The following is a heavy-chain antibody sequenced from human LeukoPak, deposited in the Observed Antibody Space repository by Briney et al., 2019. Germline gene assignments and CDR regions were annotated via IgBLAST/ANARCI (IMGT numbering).Heavy chain of an antibody. D-gene: IGHD3-22*01. J-gene: IGHJ4*02. V-gene: IGHV1-18*01. Sequence: GASVKVSCKASGYTFTSYGISWVRQAPGQGLEWMGWISAYNGNTNYAQKLQGRVTMTTDTSTSTAYMELRSLRSDDTAVYYCARERGGGYYYDSSGPTIDYWGQGTLVTVSS. CDR2: ISAYNGNT. CDR1: GYTFTSYG. CDR3: ARERGGGYYYDSSGPTIDY.